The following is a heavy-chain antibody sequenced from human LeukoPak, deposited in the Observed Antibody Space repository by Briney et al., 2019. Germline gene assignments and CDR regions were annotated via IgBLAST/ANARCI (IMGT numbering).Heavy chain of an antibody. CDR3: ARPRGSNSQFDY. V-gene: IGHV4-30-4*08. CDR1: GGSISSGDYY. Sequence: SETLSLTCTVSGGSISSGDYYWSWIRQPPGKGLEWIGYIYYSGSTYYNPSLKSRVTISVDTSKNQFSLKLSSVTAADTAVYYCARPRGSNSQFDYWGQGTLVTVSS. CDR2: IYYSGST. J-gene: IGHJ4*02. D-gene: IGHD4-11*01.